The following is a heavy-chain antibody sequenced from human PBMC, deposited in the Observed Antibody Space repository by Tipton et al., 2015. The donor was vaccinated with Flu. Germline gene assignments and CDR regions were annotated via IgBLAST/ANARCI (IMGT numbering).Heavy chain of an antibody. D-gene: IGHD3-16*01. Sequence: TLSLTCTVSGGPITNWYWSWIRQPAGKRLEWMGRVYISGNTDYSPSLKSRVSMSVDTSKNQFSLKLNSVTAADTAVYYCAKVLFGWVESWAQGTLVTVSS. CDR1: GGPITNWY. CDR3: AKVLFGWVES. V-gene: IGHV4-4*07. J-gene: IGHJ5*01. CDR2: VYISGNT.